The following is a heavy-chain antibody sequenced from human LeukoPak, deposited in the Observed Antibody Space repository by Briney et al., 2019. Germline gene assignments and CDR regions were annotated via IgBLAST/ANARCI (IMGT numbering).Heavy chain of an antibody. CDR2: ISYDGSNK. V-gene: IGHV3-30*01. D-gene: IGHD4-11*01. Sequence: GRSLRLSCAASGFTFSSYAMRWVRQAPGKGLEWVAVISYDGSNKYYADSVKGRFTISRDNSKNTLYLQMNSLRAEDTAVYYCARGEGNYFPPSYWGQGTLVTVSS. CDR3: ARGEGNYFPPSY. J-gene: IGHJ4*02. CDR1: GFTFSSYA.